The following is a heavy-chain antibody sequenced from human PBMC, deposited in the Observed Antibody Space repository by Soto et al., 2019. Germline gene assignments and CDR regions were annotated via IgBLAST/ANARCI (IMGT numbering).Heavy chain of an antibody. D-gene: IGHD3-10*01. CDR1: GGSISSGDYY. V-gene: IGHV4-30-4*01. CDR3: ARVDYYGSNYGMDV. CDR2: IYYSGST. Sequence: PSETLSLTCTVSGGSISSGDYYWSWIRQPPGKGLEWIGYIYYSGSTYYNPSLKSRVTISVDTSKNQFSLKLSSVTAADTAVYYCARVDYYGSNYGMDVWGQGTTVTVSS. J-gene: IGHJ6*02.